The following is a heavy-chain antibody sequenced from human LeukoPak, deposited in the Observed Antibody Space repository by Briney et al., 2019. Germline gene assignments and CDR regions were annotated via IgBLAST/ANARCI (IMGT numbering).Heavy chain of an antibody. V-gene: IGHV3-48*01. CDR2: ISSSSSTI. Sequence: GGSLRLSCAASGFTFSSYSMNWVRQAPGKGLEWVSYISSSSSTIYYADSVKGRFTISRDNAKNSLYLQMNSLRAEDTAVYYCARGSTILRYFDWLHLPTTPTTRSFDYWGQGTLVTVSS. J-gene: IGHJ4*02. CDR3: ARGSTILRYFDWLHLPTTPTTRSFDY. D-gene: IGHD3-9*01. CDR1: GFTFSSYS.